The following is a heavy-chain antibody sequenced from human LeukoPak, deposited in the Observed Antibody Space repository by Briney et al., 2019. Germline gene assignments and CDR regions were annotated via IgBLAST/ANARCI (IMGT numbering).Heavy chain of an antibody. CDR2: IYYSGTT. D-gene: IGHD6-13*01. CDR3: ARHASPSSWVDY. Sequence: SETLSLTCTVSGGSISSYDWSWIRQPPGKGLEWIGYIYYSGTTNYNPSLKSRVTISVDTSKNQFSLKLSSVTAADTAVYYCARHASPSSWVDYWGQGTLVTVSS. CDR1: GGSISSYD. J-gene: IGHJ4*02. V-gene: IGHV4-59*08.